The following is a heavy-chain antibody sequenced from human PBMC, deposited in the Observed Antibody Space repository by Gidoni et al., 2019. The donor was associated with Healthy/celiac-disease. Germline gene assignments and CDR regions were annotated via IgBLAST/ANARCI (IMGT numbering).Heavy chain of an antibody. CDR2: TYYSGST. CDR1: GGSLSSYY. D-gene: IGHD2-8*01. Sequence: QVQLQESGPGLVKPSETLSLTCTVSGGSLSSYYWSGRRQPPGKGLEWIGYTYYSGSTNYNPSLKSRVTISVDTSKNQFSLKLSSVTAADTAVYYCARQSVLMVYAIWDGMDVWVQGTTVTVSS. J-gene: IGHJ6*02. CDR3: ARQSVLMVYAIWDGMDV. V-gene: IGHV4-59*08.